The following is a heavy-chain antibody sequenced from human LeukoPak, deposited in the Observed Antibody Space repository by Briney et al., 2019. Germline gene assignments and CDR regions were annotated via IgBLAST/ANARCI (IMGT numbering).Heavy chain of an antibody. CDR3: ARHLSGTTMSHYFDF. D-gene: IGHD1-1*01. V-gene: IGHV4-39*01. Sequence: SETLSLTCTVSGGSISSSSYYWGWIRQPPGKGLEWIGSIYYSGSTYYNPSLKSRVSISVDTSKNQVSLKLYSVTASDAAIYYCARHLSGTTMSHYFDFWGQGTLVTVSS. J-gene: IGHJ4*02. CDR1: GGSISSSSYY. CDR2: IYYSGST.